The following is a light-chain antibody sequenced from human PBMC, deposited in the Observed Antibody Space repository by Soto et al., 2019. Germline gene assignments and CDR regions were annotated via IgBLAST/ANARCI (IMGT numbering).Light chain of an antibody. Sequence: QRVLTQSSSASASLGSSVKLTCILSSMRSTYIIGWHQQQPGKAPRFLMTLDRSGSYNRGSGVPDRFSGSSSGADRYLTISNLQFEDEGDYYCETWYSNTHKVFGGGTKLTDL. V-gene: IGLV4-60*02. J-gene: IGLJ3*02. CDR1: SMRSTYI. CDR2: LDRSGSY. CDR3: ETWYSNTHKV.